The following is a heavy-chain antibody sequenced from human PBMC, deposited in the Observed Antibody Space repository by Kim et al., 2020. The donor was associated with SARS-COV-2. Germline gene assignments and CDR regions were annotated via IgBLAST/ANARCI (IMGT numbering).Heavy chain of an antibody. Sequence: SVKVSCKASGGTFSSYAISWVRQAPGQGLEWMGRIIPILGIANYAQKFQGRVTITADKSTSTAYMELSSLRSEDTAVYYCARDRPGYCSSTSCYNGLLWDWGQGTLVTVSS. CDR2: IIPILGIA. J-gene: IGHJ4*02. CDR3: ARDRPGYCSSTSCYNGLLWD. CDR1: GGTFSSYA. D-gene: IGHD2-2*02. V-gene: IGHV1-69*04.